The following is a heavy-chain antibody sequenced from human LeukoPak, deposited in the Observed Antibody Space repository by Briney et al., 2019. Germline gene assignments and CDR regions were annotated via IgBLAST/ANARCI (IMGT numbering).Heavy chain of an antibody. CDR2: ISGSGGST. D-gene: IGHD3-9*01. CDR1: GFTFSSYA. CDR3: ARTNPNRRYYDILTGYWYYFDY. V-gene: IGHV3-23*01. J-gene: IGHJ4*02. Sequence: PGGSLRLSCAASGFTFSSYAMSWVRQAPGKGLEWVSAISGSGGSTYYADSVKGRFTISRDNSKNTLYLQMNSLRAEDTAVYYCARTNPNRRYYDILTGYWYYFDYWGQGTLVTVSS.